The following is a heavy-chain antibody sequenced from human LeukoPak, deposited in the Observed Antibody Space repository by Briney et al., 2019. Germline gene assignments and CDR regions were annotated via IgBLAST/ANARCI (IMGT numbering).Heavy chain of an antibody. D-gene: IGHD1-26*01. Sequence: PSETLSLTCTVSGGSISSGSYYWSWIRQPAGKGLEWIGRIYTSGSTNYNPSLKSRVTISVDTSKNQFSLKLSSVTAADTAVYYCARHKRVGATKRNYYYYYMDVWGKGTTVTISS. V-gene: IGHV4-61*02. CDR2: IYTSGST. CDR1: GGSISSGSYY. CDR3: ARHKRVGATKRNYYYYYMDV. J-gene: IGHJ6*03.